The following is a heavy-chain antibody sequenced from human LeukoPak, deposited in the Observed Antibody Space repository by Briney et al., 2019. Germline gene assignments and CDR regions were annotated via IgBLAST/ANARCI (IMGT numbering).Heavy chain of an antibody. D-gene: IGHD5-18*01. J-gene: IGHJ3*02. Sequence: SGGSLRLSCAASGFTFSTYAMHWVRQAPGKGLEWVAVISYDGSSKYYADSVKGRFTISRDNSMNTLYLQMNSLRAEDTAVYYCARARSSYGYGDAFDIWGQGTMVTVSS. CDR1: GFTFSTYA. CDR3: ARARSSYGYGDAFDI. V-gene: IGHV3-30*04. CDR2: ISYDGSSK.